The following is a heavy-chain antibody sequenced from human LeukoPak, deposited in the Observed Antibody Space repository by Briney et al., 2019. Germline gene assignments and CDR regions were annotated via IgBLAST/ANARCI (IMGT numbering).Heavy chain of an antibody. D-gene: IGHD5-18*01. Sequence: SETLSLTCTVSGYSLSSGYYWGWIRQPPGKGLEWIGSIYHSGSTYYNPSLKSRVTISVDTSKNQFSLKLSSVTAADTAVYYCARDHLTAPSYGIRRHYYYGMDVWGQGTTVTVSS. CDR1: GYSLSSGYY. V-gene: IGHV4-38-2*02. CDR2: IYHSGST. CDR3: ARDHLTAPSYGIRRHYYYGMDV. J-gene: IGHJ6*02.